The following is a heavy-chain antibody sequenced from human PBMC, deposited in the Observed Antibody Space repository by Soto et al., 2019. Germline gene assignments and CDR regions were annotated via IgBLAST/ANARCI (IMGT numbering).Heavy chain of an antibody. V-gene: IGHV3-23*01. D-gene: IGHD6-13*01. CDR3: ARDRNMAAADLYYFDY. CDR2: ISASGGST. J-gene: IGHJ4*02. CDR1: GFTFSNYA. Sequence: VGSLRLSCVASGFTFSNYAMNWVRQSPGKGLEWVSGISASGGSTYYADSVKGRFTISRDNSKNTLYLQMDSLRAEDTAIYYCARDRNMAAADLYYFDYWGQGTLVTVSS.